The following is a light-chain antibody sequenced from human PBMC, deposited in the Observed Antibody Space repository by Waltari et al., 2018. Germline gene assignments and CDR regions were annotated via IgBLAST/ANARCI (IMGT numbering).Light chain of an antibody. CDR2: DVS. Sequence: QPALPHPASVSGSPAQPVPIFCAGPSNDVGVFNPVSWYQEHPGQAPRVIIYDVSDRPSGVSDRFSGSKSGNTASLTISGLQAEDEADYYCSSQSSNDVVLFGGGTKLTVL. CDR3: SSQSSNDVVL. J-gene: IGLJ2*01. CDR1: SNDVGVFNP. V-gene: IGLV2-14*01.